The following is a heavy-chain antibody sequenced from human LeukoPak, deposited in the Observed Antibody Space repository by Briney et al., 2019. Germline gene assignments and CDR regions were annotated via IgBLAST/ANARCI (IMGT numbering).Heavy chain of an antibody. CDR1: GFTFSPYW. CDR3: ARGFRGIDY. D-gene: IGHD3-10*01. J-gene: IGHJ4*02. Sequence: GGSLRLSCEASGFTFSPYWMSWVRQAPGKGLEWVANIRKNGSEIYYVDSVRGRFTVSRDNARNSLYLQMNSLRAEDTAVYYCARGFRGIDYWGQGTLVTVSS. V-gene: IGHV3-7*01. CDR2: IRKNGSEI.